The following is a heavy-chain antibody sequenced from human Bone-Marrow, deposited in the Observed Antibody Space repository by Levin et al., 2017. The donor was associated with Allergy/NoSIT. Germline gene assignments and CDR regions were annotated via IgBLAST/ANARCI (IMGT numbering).Heavy chain of an antibody. Sequence: GGSLRLSCVASDFIFSKYAMHWVRQAPGKGLEWVAVISYDGGDLHYADSVKGRFTISRDNLKNTLYLQLARLRTADPALYYCTREGNYFEYSGCFDYWGQGALVTVSS. CDR2: ISYDGGDL. CDR3: TREGNYFEYSGCFDY. D-gene: IGHD6-19*01. J-gene: IGHJ4*02. CDR1: DFIFSKYA. V-gene: IGHV3-30*04.